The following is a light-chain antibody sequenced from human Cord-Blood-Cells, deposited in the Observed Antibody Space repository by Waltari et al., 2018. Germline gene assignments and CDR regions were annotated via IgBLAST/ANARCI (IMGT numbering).Light chain of an antibody. Sequence: DIVMTQSPDSLAVPLCDRATINCKSTPSVLYSSNNKNYLAWYQQKPGQPPKLLIYWASTRECGVPDRFSGSGSGTDFTLTISSLQAEDVAVYYCQQYYSTPLTFGGGTKVEIK. J-gene: IGKJ4*01. CDR2: WAS. CDR3: QQYYSTPLT. CDR1: PSVLYSSNNKNY. V-gene: IGKV4-1*01.